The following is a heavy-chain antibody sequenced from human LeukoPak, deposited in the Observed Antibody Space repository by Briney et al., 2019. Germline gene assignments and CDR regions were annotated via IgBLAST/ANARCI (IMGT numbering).Heavy chain of an antibody. V-gene: IGHV3-53*01. D-gene: IGHD3-10*01. J-gene: IGHJ3*02. Sequence: GGSLRLSCAASGFTFSDYYMSWVRQAPGKGLEWVSVIYSGGSTYYADSVKGRFTISRDNSKNTLYLQMNSLRAEDTAVYYCARGSMVRGVIITGAFDIWGQGTMVTVSS. CDR3: ARGSMVRGVIITGAFDI. CDR1: GFTFSDYY. CDR2: IYSGGST.